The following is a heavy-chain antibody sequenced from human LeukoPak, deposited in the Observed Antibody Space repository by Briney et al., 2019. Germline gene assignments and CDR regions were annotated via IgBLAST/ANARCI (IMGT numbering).Heavy chain of an antibody. D-gene: IGHD3-3*01. Sequence: GGSLRLSCAASGFTFSSYAMHWVRQAPGKGLEWVAVISYDGSNKYYADSVKGRFTISRDNSKNTLYLQMNSLRAEDTAVYYCARAMGDDFWSGYYTGIGWFDPWGQGTLVTVSS. V-gene: IGHV3-30*14. CDR3: ARAMGDDFWSGYYTGIGWFDP. J-gene: IGHJ5*02. CDR2: ISYDGSNK. CDR1: GFTFSSYA.